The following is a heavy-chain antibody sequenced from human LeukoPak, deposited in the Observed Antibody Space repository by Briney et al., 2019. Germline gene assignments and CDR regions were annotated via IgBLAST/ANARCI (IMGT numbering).Heavy chain of an antibody. V-gene: IGHV3-30*18. CDR2: TSYDGSDK. D-gene: IGHD3-16*01. CDR3: AKDPLYRSDTSASRLSSYYFDY. Sequence: GGSLRLSCAASGFTFSSFGMHWVRQAPGKGLEWVSFTSYDGSDKNYADSVKGRFTISRDNSKNTLNLQMNSLRAEDTAVYYCAKDPLYRSDTSASRLSSYYFDYWGQGTLVTVSS. J-gene: IGHJ4*02. CDR1: GFTFSSFG.